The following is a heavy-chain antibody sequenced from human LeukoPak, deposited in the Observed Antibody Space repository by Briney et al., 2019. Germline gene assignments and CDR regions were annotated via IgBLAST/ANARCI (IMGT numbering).Heavy chain of an antibody. CDR3: ARGGGGFDI. D-gene: IGHD3-16*01. CDR1: GDSVSSNSTA. V-gene: IGHV6-1*01. CDR2: TYYRSKWYN. Sequence: SQTLSLTCAISGDSVSSNSTAWNCIRQSPSRGLECLGRTYYRSKWYNDCAVSVKSRITINPDTSKNQFSLQLSSVTPEDTAIYYCARGGGGFDIWGQGTMVAVSS. J-gene: IGHJ3*02.